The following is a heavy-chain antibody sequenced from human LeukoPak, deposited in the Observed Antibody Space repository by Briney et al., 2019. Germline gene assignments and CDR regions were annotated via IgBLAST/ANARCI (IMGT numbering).Heavy chain of an antibody. J-gene: IGHJ4*02. V-gene: IGHV1-69*13. Sequence: SVKVSCKASGGTFSSYAISWVRQAPGQGLEWMGGIIPIFGTANYAQKFQGRVTITADESTSTAYMELSSLRSEDTAVYYCARGRVAVAGFDYWGQGTLVTVSS. CDR2: IIPIFGTA. CDR3: ARGRVAVAGFDY. CDR1: GGTFSSYA. D-gene: IGHD6-19*01.